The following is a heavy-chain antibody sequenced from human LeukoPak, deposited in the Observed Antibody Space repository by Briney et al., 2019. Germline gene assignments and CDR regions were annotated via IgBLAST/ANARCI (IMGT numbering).Heavy chain of an antibody. V-gene: IGHV1-2*06. D-gene: IGHD2-21*02. Sequence: ASVKVSCKACGYTFTGYYMHWVRQAPGQGLEWMGRINPNSGGTNYAQKFQGRVTMTRDTSTSTAYMELSRLRSDDTAVYYCASDSHIVVVTAIHRYFQHWGQGTLVTVSS. J-gene: IGHJ1*01. CDR1: GYTFTGYY. CDR2: INPNSGGT. CDR3: ASDSHIVVVTAIHRYFQH.